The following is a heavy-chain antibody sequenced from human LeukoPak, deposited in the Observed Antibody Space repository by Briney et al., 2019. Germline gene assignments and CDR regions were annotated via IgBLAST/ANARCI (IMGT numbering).Heavy chain of an antibody. J-gene: IGHJ4*02. CDR2: ISGSGGST. D-gene: IGHD3-3*01. V-gene: IGHV3-23*01. CDR1: GFTFSSYA. Sequence: GGSLRLSCAASGFTFSSYAMSWVRQAPGKGLEWVSAISGSGGSTYYADSVKGRFTISRDNSKNTLYLQMNSLRAEDTAVYYCAKDRRFLEWLLIGSGFDHWGQGTLVTVSS. CDR3: AKDRRFLEWLLIGSGFDH.